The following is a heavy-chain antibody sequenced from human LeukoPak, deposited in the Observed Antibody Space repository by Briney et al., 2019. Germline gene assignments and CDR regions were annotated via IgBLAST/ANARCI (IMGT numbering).Heavy chain of an antibody. J-gene: IGHJ3*02. CDR1: GGSISSYY. D-gene: IGHD4/OR15-4a*01. V-gene: IGHV4-4*07. CDR3: AREFTPLSRDAFDI. Sequence: SETLSLTCTVSGGSISSYYWSWIRQPAGKGLEWIGRIYTSGNTNYNPSLKSRVTMSVDTSKNQFSLKLSSVTAADTAVYYCAREFTPLSRDAFDIWGQGTMVTVSS. CDR2: IYTSGNT.